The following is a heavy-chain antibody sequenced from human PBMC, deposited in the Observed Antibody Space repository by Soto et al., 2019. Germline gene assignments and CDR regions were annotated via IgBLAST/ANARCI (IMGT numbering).Heavy chain of an antibody. D-gene: IGHD2-15*01. J-gene: IGHJ4*02. CDR1: GYTFAMHY. V-gene: IGHV1-46*01. CDR2: INPNDGST. CDR3: AREDGGGGRRHDF. Sequence: QVQLVQSGAEVRKPGASVTISCKTSGYTFAMHYIHWVRQAPGQGLEWMGMINPNDGSTNYVQRFQGRVTMIRDTSTRTVFLNMSLLTSDDTAVFFCAREDGGGGRRHDFWGQGTLITVSS.